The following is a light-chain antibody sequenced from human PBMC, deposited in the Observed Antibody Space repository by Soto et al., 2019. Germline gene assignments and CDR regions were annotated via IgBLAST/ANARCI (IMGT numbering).Light chain of an antibody. Sequence: QSALTQPASVSGSPGQSITISCTGSSSDVGGSKYVSWYQQHPGKAPKLMIYDVTLRPSGVPDRFSGSKSGNTASLTISGLQAEDEADYYCCSYAGSFTWVFGGGTKVTVL. V-gene: IGLV2-11*01. CDR1: SSDVGGSKY. CDR2: DVT. J-gene: IGLJ3*02. CDR3: CSYAGSFTWV.